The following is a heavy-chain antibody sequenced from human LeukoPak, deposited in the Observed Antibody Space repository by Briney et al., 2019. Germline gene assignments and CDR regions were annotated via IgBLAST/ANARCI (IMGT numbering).Heavy chain of an antibody. CDR2: IYYSGST. CDR1: GGSISSYY. J-gene: IGHJ3*02. V-gene: IGHV4-59*01. Sequence: SETLSLTCTVSGGSISSYYWSWIRQPPGKGLEWIGYIYYSGSTNYNPSLKSRVTISVDTSKNQFSLKLSSVTAADTAVYYRARASLNRNYYDSSGPPFAFDIWGQGTMVTVSS. D-gene: IGHD3-22*01. CDR3: ARASLNRNYYDSSGPPFAFDI.